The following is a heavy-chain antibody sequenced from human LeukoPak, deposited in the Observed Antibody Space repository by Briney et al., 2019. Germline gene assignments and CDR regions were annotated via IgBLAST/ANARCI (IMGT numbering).Heavy chain of an antibody. V-gene: IGHV3-23*01. CDR2: ISGGGGST. CDR3: AKGTNWRNYGMDV. D-gene: IGHD1-20*01. J-gene: IGHJ6*02. Sequence: GGSLRLSCTDSGFTFSSYVMSWVRQAPGKGLEWVSGISGGGGSTYYADSVKGRFTISRDNSKNTLYLQMNTLRAEDTALYYCAKGTNWRNYGMDVWGQGTTVTVSS. CDR1: GFTFSSYV.